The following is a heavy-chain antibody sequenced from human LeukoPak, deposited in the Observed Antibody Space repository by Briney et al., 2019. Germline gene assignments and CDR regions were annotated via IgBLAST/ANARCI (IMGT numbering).Heavy chain of an antibody. CDR1: VFTFTIYG. CDR3: GRGGSGIYRTYNWFDA. V-gene: IGHV3-33*08. Sequence: PGRTPRLSPELAVFTFTIYGMHGVSHAPAKGLEWVAGIWFEGTNKYYTDSSRGRFTIPRANPKNTLYLQMDRLTAEDTAGFYCGRGGSGIYRTYNWFDAWSQGSLVTVSS. J-gene: IGHJ5*02. CDR2: IWFEGTNK. D-gene: IGHD1-26*01.